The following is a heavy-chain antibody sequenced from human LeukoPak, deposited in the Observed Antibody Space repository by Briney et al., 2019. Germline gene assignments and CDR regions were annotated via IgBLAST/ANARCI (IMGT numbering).Heavy chain of an antibody. V-gene: IGHV4-59*01. Sequence: SETLSLTCTVSGGPISSYYWSWIRQSPGRGLEWIGYIYYSGRTDYNPSLKSRVTMSVDRENQVSVKLSSVTIADTAGYYCASDKAYFYYWGQVTLVTVAS. CDR2: IYYSGRT. J-gene: IGHJ4*02. CDR1: GGPISSYY. CDR3: ASDKAYFYY.